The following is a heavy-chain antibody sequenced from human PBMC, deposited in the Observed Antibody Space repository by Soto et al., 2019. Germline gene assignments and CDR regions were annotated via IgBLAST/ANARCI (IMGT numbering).Heavy chain of an antibody. J-gene: IGHJ4*02. CDR2: INGSGGRT. V-gene: IGHV3-23*01. D-gene: IGHD3-10*01. CDR3: AKEDGSGSYVDY. Sequence: PGGSLRISCAASGFTFSSYAMSWVRQAPGKGLEWVSAINGSGGRTFYADSVKGRFTISRDNSKNTLYLQMNSLRAEDTAVYYCAKEDGSGSYVDYWGQGTPVTVSS. CDR1: GFTFSSYA.